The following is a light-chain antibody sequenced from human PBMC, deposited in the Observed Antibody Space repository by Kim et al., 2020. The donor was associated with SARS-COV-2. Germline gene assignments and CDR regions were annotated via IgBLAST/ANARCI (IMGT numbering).Light chain of an antibody. CDR3: QQYNKWPLT. V-gene: IGKV3D-15*01. Sequence: VSPGKRATLASKASQSISSNVAWYQQKPGQAPRLLMFASFTRATGIPARFTGSGAGTEFTLTISNLQSEDFAVYYCQQYNKWPLTFGQGTKVDIK. J-gene: IGKJ1*01. CDR1: QSISSN. CDR2: ASF.